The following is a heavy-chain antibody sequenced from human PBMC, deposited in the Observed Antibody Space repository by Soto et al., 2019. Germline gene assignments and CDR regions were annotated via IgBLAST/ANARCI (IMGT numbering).Heavy chain of an antibody. J-gene: IGHJ4*02. D-gene: IGHD3-16*01. V-gene: IGHV1-2*02. CDR3: ARYPIGGGAPYYFDY. CDR1: GYTFTEYY. Sequence: QVQLVQSGAGVKKPGASVQVSCKASGYTFTEYYLYWVRQAPGQGPEWLGGINPRTGDTNQAQKCQGRVTRTRDMSLTTAYMELHRLTSGDTAVYSGARYPIGGGAPYYFDYWGQGSLVTVSS. CDR2: INPRTGDT.